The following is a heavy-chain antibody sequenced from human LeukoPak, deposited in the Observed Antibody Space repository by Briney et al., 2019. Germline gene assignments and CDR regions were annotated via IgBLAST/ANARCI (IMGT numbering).Heavy chain of an antibody. Sequence: GGSLRLSCAASGFTFSSYEMNWVRQAPGKGLEWVSYISSSGSTIYYADSVKGRFTISRDNAKDSLYLQMNSLRAEDTAVYYCARSLRSGTYFDYWGQGTLVTVSS. D-gene: IGHD1-1*01. J-gene: IGHJ4*02. CDR2: ISSSGSTI. CDR1: GFTFSSYE. CDR3: ARSLRSGTYFDY. V-gene: IGHV3-48*03.